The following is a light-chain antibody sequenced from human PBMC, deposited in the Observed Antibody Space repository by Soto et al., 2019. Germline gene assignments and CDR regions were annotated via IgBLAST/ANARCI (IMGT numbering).Light chain of an antibody. CDR3: QQYGNYWT. V-gene: IGKV1-5*03. CDR2: KAS. CDR1: QSISSG. Sequence: DIQMTQSPSTLSASVGDRVTITCRASQSISSGLAWYQQKPGKAPKLLIYKASSLQSGVPSRFSGSGSGTEFTLTISILQPDDFATYYCQQYGNYWTFGQGTKVDIK. J-gene: IGKJ1*01.